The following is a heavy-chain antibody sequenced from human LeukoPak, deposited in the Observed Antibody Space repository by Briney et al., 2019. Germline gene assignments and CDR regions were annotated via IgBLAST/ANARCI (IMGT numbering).Heavy chain of an antibody. Sequence: PGGSLRLSCAASGFTFSNYGMDWVRQAPGKGLEWVSYISSSSSSIYYADSVKGRFTISRDNARNSVFLQMNSLRAEDTAVYHCARGGAARPDYWGQGTLVTVSS. V-gene: IGHV3-48*01. CDR1: GFTFSNYG. D-gene: IGHD6-6*01. CDR3: ARGGAARPDY. J-gene: IGHJ4*02. CDR2: ISSSSSSI.